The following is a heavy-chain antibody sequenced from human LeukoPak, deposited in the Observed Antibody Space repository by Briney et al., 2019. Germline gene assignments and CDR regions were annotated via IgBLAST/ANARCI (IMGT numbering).Heavy chain of an antibody. J-gene: IGHJ4*02. Sequence: SETLSLTCTVSGGSISSYYWSWIRQPPGKGLEWIGYIYYSGSTYYDPSLKSRVTISVDTSKNQFSLKLSSVTAADTAVYYCASSIAAAGTAGYWGQGTLVTVSS. D-gene: IGHD6-13*01. CDR2: IYYSGST. CDR3: ASSIAAAGTAGY. CDR1: GGSISSYY. V-gene: IGHV4-59*08.